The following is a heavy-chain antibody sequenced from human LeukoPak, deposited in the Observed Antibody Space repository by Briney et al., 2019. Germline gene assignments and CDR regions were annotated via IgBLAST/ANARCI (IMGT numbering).Heavy chain of an antibody. J-gene: IGHJ4*02. CDR3: AGYCSSVSCRNIDY. Sequence: GGSLRLSCAGSGFIFSNYWMHWVRQAPGKGLMWVSRIKTDGTTTYYADSVKGRFTISRDNAKNSLYLQMNSLRAEDTAVYYCAGYCSSVSCRNIDYWGQGTLVTVSS. CDR2: IKTDGTTT. CDR1: GFIFSNYW. V-gene: IGHV3-74*01. D-gene: IGHD2-2*01.